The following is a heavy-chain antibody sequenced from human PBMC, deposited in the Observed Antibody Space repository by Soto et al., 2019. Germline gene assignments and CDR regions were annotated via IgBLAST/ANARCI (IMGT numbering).Heavy chain of an antibody. Sequence: ETLSLTCTVSGGSISSYYWSWIRQPPGKGLEWIGYIYYSGSTNYNPSLKSRVTISVDTSKNQFSLKLSSVTAADTAVYYCASGGDTVSAFDYWGQGTLVTVSS. CDR2: IYYSGST. CDR1: GGSISSYY. D-gene: IGHD3-16*01. J-gene: IGHJ4*02. CDR3: ASGGDTVSAFDY. V-gene: IGHV4-59*01.